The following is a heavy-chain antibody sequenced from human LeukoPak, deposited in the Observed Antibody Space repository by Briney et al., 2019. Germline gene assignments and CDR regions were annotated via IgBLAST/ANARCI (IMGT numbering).Heavy chain of an antibody. V-gene: IGHV3-48*01. CDR1: GFTFSSYS. J-gene: IGHJ3*02. CDR3: ARDLPHDYGDYVGAFDI. Sequence: PGGSLRLSCAASGFTFSSYSMNWVRQAPGKGLDWVSYISSSSSTIYYADSVKGRFTISRDNAKNSLYLQMNSLRAEDTAVYYCARDLPHDYGDYVGAFDIWGQGTMVTVSS. CDR2: ISSSSSTI. D-gene: IGHD4-17*01.